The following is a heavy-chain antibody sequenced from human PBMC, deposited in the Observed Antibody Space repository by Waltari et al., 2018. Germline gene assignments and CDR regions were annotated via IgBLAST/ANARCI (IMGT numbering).Heavy chain of an antibody. Sequence: EVQLVESGGGLVQPGGSLRLSCAASGFTFSSYAMSWVRQAPGKGLEWVSAISGSGGSTYYADSVKGRFTISRDNSKNTLYLQMNSLRAEDTAVYYCAKDYYDSSGYYPDAFDIWGQGTMVTVSS. V-gene: IGHV3-23*04. D-gene: IGHD3-22*01. CDR2: ISGSGGST. CDR1: GFTFSSYA. J-gene: IGHJ3*02. CDR3: AKDYYDSSGYYPDAFDI.